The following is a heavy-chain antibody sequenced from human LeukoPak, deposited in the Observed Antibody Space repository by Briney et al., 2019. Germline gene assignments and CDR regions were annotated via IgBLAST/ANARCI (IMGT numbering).Heavy chain of an antibody. CDR3: AKGLSSGWNLKGSDY. CDR2: ISGSGGTT. Sequence: SGGSLRLSCAASGFTFSSYAMCWVRQAPGKGLEWVSSISGSGGTTYYAESVKGRFTISRDNSKNTLYLQMNSLKAEETAVYYCAKGLSSGWNLKGSDYWGQGTLVIVSS. V-gene: IGHV3-23*01. CDR1: GFTFSSYA. J-gene: IGHJ4*02. D-gene: IGHD6-19*01.